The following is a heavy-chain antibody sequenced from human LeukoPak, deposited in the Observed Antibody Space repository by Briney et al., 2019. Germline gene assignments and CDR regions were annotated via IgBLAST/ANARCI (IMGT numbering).Heavy chain of an antibody. J-gene: IGHJ4*02. CDR3: AKDVMRCSGGCI. D-gene: IGHD2-15*01. CDR1: GFTFSSYA. CDR2: ISYDGSNK. Sequence: GGSLRLSCAASGFTFSSYAIHWVRQAPGKGLEWMAVISYDGSNKYYADSVKGRFTISRDNSKNTLSLQMNSLRAEDTAIYYCAKDVMRCSGGCIWGQGTLVTVSS. V-gene: IGHV3-30-3*01.